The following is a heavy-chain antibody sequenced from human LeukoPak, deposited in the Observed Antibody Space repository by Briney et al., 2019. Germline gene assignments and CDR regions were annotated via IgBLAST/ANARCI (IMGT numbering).Heavy chain of an antibody. J-gene: IGHJ6*02. CDR2: ISYDGSNK. V-gene: IGHV3-30-3*01. CDR3: ARDRGYSSSWPGPDYYYYYGMDV. CDR1: GFTFSSYA. Sequence: GGSLRLSCAASGFTFSSYAMHWVRQAPGKGLEWVAVISYDGSNKYYADSVKGRFTISRDNSKNTLYLQMNSLRAEDTAVYYCARDRGYSSSWPGPDYYYYYGMDVWGQGTTVTVSS. D-gene: IGHD6-13*01.